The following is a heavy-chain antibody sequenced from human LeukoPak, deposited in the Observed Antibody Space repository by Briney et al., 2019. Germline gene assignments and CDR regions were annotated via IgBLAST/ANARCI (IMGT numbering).Heavy chain of an antibody. CDR3: ARTYYFDSSGYYLVSWYFDL. CDR2: ISYDGSNE. Sequence: GGSLRLSCAASGFTFSSYGMHWVRQAPGKGLERVAVISYDGSNEYYAVSVKGRLTISRDNAKNSLYLQMNSLRADDTGVYYCARTYYFDSSGYYLVSWYFDLWGRGTLVTVSS. J-gene: IGHJ2*01. CDR1: GFTFSSYG. V-gene: IGHV3-30*03. D-gene: IGHD3-22*01.